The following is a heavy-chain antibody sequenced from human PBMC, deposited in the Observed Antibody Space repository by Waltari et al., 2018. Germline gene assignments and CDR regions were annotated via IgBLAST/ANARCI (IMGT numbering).Heavy chain of an antibody. CDR1: GFTFSSYE. CDR3: ARDGIVGATNDY. CDR2: IRSSGSTI. D-gene: IGHD1-26*01. Sequence: EVQLVESGGGLVQPGGSLRLSCAASGFTFSSYELNWVSQAPGKGREWVSYIRSSGSTIYYADSVKGRFTISRDNAKNSLYLQMNSLRAEDTAVYYCARDGIVGATNDYWGQGTLVTVSS. J-gene: IGHJ4*02. V-gene: IGHV3-48*03.